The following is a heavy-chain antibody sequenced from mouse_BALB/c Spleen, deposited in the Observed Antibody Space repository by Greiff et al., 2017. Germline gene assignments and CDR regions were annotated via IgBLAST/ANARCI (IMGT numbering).Heavy chain of an antibody. D-gene: IGHD1-1*01. CDR3: ARSGYYGISLYYFDY. J-gene: IGHJ2*01. Sequence: VQLQQSGAELVKPGASVKLSCTASGFNIKDTYMHWVKQRPEQGLEWIGRIDPANGNTKYDPNFQGKATITADTSSNTAYLQLSSLTSEDTAVYYCARSGYYGISLYYFDYWGQGTALTVSA. CDR2: IDPANGNT. CDR1: GFNIKDTY. V-gene: IGHV14-3*02.